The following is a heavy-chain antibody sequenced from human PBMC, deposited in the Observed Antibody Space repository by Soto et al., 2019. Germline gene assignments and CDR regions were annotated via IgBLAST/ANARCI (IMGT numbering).Heavy chain of an antibody. V-gene: IGHV3-30-3*02. D-gene: IGHD3-3*01. J-gene: IGHJ1*01. Sequence: QVHLVESGGDVVQPGRSLRLTCATSGFTFSSYALHWVRQAPGKGLEWVALISNDGVNTYYTDSVKGRFTVSRDKSDKTLYLHMKSLAPEDTAVYYCAKGLRFLEHWGQGTVVTVSS. CDR2: ISNDGVNT. CDR3: AKGLRFLEH. CDR1: GFTFSSYA.